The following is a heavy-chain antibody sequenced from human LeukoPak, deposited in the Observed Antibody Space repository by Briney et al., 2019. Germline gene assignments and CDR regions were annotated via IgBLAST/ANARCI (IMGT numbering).Heavy chain of an antibody. CDR3: ARNWDAFDI. CDR2: IYPNSGGT. J-gene: IGHJ3*02. Sequence: ASVKVSCKTSGYTFIGYYIHWVRQAPGQGLEWMGRIYPNSGGTNYAQKFQGRVTMTRDTSISTAYMELSRLRSDDMAVYYCARNWDAFDIWGQGTMVTVSS. V-gene: IGHV1-2*06. CDR1: GYTFIGYY.